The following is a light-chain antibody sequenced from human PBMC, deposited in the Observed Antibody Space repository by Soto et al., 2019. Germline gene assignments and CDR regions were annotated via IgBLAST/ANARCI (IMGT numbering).Light chain of an antibody. CDR2: WAS. CDR1: QSVLFGAYNKNY. Sequence: DIVLTQSPDSLSVSLGERATINCKSSQSVLFGAYNKNYLAWYQQKSGQPPRLLIFWASTRESGVPDRFSGSGSETDFTLTIDNLQAEDVAVYYCQQYYRAPSPFGPGTRVELK. J-gene: IGKJ3*01. V-gene: IGKV4-1*01. CDR3: QQYYRAPSP.